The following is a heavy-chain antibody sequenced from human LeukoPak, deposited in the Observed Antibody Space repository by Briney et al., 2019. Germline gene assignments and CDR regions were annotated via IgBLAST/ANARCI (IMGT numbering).Heavy chain of an antibody. D-gene: IGHD6-13*01. CDR2: IYYSGST. Sequence: PSQTLSLTCTVSGGSISSGGYSWSWIRQHPGKGLEWIGYIYYSGSTYYNPSLKSRVTISVDTSKNQFSLKLSSVTAADTAVYYCAREYGSSSWYGAWGQGTLVTVSS. V-gene: IGHV4-31*03. CDR1: GGSISSGGYS. CDR3: AREYGSSSWYGA. J-gene: IGHJ5*02.